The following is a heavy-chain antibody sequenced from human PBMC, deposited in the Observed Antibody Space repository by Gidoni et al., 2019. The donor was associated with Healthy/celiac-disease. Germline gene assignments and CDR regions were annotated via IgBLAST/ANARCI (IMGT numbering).Heavy chain of an antibody. D-gene: IGHD2-2*01. Sequence: EVQLVESGGGLVQPGGSLKLSCAASGFTFSGSAMHWVRQASGKGLAWVGRIRSKANSYATAYAASVKGRFTISRDDSKNTAYLQMNSLKTEDTAVYYCTRHGEVYCSSTSCYWDPPTFDYWGQGTLVTVSS. CDR1: GFTFSGSA. CDR2: IRSKANSYAT. V-gene: IGHV3-73*01. J-gene: IGHJ4*02. CDR3: TRHGEVYCSSTSCYWDPPTFDY.